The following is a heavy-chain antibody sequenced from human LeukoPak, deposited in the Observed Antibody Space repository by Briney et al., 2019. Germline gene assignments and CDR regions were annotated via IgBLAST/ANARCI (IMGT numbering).Heavy chain of an antibody. D-gene: IGHD2-15*01. V-gene: IGHV1-8*01. Sequence: GASVKVSCKASGYTFTSYDINWVRQATGQGLEWMGWMNPNSGNTGYAQKFQGRVTMTRNTSISTAYMELSSLRSEDTAVYYCARSYCSGGICYRGESWFDPWGQGTLVTVSS. CDR2: MNPNSGNT. CDR1: GYTFTSYD. J-gene: IGHJ5*02. CDR3: ARSYCSGGICYRGESWFDP.